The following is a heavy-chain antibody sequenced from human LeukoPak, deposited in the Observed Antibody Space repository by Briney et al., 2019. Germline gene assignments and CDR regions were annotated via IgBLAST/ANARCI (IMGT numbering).Heavy chain of an antibody. D-gene: IGHD2-2*02. Sequence: GGSLRLSCAASGFTFSSYAMSWVRQAPGKGLEWVSAINGSGGSTYYADSVKGRFTISRDNSKNTLYLQMNSLRAEDTAVYYCANSRLGYCSSTSCYTADYWGQGTLVTVSS. CDR2: INGSGGST. V-gene: IGHV3-23*01. J-gene: IGHJ4*02. CDR1: GFTFSSYA. CDR3: ANSRLGYCSSTSCYTADY.